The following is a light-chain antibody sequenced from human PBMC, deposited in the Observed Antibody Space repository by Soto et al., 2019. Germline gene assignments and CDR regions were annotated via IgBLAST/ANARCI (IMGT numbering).Light chain of an antibody. CDR1: SGSIASND. J-gene: IGLJ2*01. CDR3: QSYDSSNPVV. CDR2: EDN. V-gene: IGLV6-57*04. Sequence: NFMLTQPHSVSESPGKTVTISCTRSSGSIASNDVQWYQQRPGRAPTTVIYEDNQRPSGVPDRFSGSIDSSSNSASLTISGLKTEDEADYYCQSYDSSNPVVFGGGTKLTVL.